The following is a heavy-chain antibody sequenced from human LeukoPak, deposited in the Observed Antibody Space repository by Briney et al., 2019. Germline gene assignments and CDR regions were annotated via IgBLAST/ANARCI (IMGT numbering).Heavy chain of an antibody. Sequence: GGSLRLSCAASGFTFSSYDMHWVRQAAGKGLEWISTVGTAGDTYYLASVEGRFTISRENAKNSLYLQMSSLRAGDTAMYYCARERLGATKRAVNYDFDLWGRGTLVTVSS. J-gene: IGHJ2*01. CDR1: GFTFSSYD. V-gene: IGHV3-13*01. D-gene: IGHD3-16*01. CDR3: ARERLGATKRAVNYDFDL. CDR2: VGTAGDT.